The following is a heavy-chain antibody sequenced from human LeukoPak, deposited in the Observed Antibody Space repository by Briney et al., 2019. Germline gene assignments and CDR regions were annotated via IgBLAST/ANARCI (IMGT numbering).Heavy chain of an antibody. Sequence: PSQTLSLTCTVSGGSISSGGYYWSWIRQHPGKGLEWIGYIYYSGSTNYNPSLKSRVTISVDTSKNQFSLKLSSVTAADTAVYYCARAEQVVVAAIDYWGQGTLVTVSS. V-gene: IGHV4-31*03. CDR2: IYYSGST. CDR1: GGSISSGGYY. J-gene: IGHJ4*02. D-gene: IGHD2-15*01. CDR3: ARAEQVVVAAIDY.